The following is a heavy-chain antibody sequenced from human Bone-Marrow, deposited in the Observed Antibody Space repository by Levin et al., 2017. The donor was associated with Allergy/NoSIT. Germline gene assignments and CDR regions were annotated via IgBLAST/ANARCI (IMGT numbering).Heavy chain of an antibody. D-gene: IGHD2-2*01. CDR1: GGSISSDY. J-gene: IGHJ3*01. CDR2: IYYNGRT. Sequence: SETLSLTCAVSGGSISSDYWSWIRQPPGKGLEWIGYIYYNGRTNYNPSLNSRVTILVHTSKTQFSLRLSSVTAADTAVYYCARHGSLVVVPAARDHDAFDVWGQGTMVTVSS. CDR3: ARHGSLVVVPAARDHDAFDV. V-gene: IGHV4-59*08.